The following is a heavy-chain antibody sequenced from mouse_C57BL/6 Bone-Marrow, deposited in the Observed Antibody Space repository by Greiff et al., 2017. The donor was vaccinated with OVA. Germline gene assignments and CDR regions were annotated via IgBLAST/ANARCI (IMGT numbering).Heavy chain of an antibody. CDR2: INPSSGYT. J-gene: IGHJ4*01. D-gene: IGHD2-1*01. CDR3: AREGNSYAMDY. Sequence: QVHVKQSGAELAKPGASVKLSCKASGYTFTSYWMHWVNQRPGKGLEWIGYINPSSGYTKYNQKFKDKATFTADKSSSTAYMQLSSLTYEDSAVYYCAREGNSYAMDYWGQGTSVTVSS. CDR1: GYTFTSYW. V-gene: IGHV1-7*01.